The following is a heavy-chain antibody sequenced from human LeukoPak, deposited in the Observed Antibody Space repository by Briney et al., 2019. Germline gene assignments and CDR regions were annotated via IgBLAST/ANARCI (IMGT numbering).Heavy chain of an antibody. Sequence: ASVKVSCKASGYTFTSYDINWVRQATGQGLEWMGWMNPNSGNTGYAQKFQGRVTTTRKTSISTAYMELSSLRSEDTAVYYCARNYDFWSGYSTDAFDIWGQGTMVTVSS. CDR3: ARNYDFWSGYSTDAFDI. J-gene: IGHJ3*02. V-gene: IGHV1-8*01. CDR2: MNPNSGNT. CDR1: GYTFTSYD. D-gene: IGHD3-3*01.